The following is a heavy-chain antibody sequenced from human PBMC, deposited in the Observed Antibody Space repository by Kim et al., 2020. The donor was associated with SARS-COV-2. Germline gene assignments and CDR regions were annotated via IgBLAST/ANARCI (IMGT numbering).Heavy chain of an antibody. CDR2: INAGNGNT. J-gene: IGHJ4*02. V-gene: IGHV1-3*01. CDR3: ARASSSSWYGYYFDY. CDR1: GYTFTSYA. Sequence: ASVKVSCKASGYTFTSYAMHWVRQAPGQRLEWMGWINAGNGNTKYSQKFQGRVTITRDTSASTSYMELSSLRSEDTAVYYCARASSSSWYGYYFDYWGPGTLVTVSS. D-gene: IGHD6-13*01.